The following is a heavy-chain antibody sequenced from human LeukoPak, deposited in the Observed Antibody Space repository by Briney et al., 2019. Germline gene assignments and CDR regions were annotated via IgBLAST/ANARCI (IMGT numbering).Heavy chain of an antibody. Sequence: KPGGSLRLSCAASGFTFSSYWMTWVRQAPGKGLEWVANMNQDGSEKYYVDSVKGRFTISRDNAKDPLYLQMNSLRAEDTAVYYCARGVYYFDYWGQGTLVTVSS. CDR3: ARGVYYFDY. J-gene: IGHJ4*02. D-gene: IGHD1-26*01. CDR1: GFTFSSYW. CDR2: MNQDGSEK. V-gene: IGHV3-7*01.